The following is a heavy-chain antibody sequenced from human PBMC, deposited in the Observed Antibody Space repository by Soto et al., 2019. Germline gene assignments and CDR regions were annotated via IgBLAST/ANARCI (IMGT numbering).Heavy chain of an antibody. CDR1: GGSISSSSYY. Sequence: SETLSLTCTVSGGSISSSSYYWGWIRQPPGKGLEWIGSIYYSGSTYHNPSLKSRVTISVDTSKNQFSLKLSSVTAADTAVYYCARTTPYCSSTSCYAEVSYYYYMDVWGKGTTVTVSS. CDR2: IYYSGST. V-gene: IGHV4-39*07. CDR3: ARTTPYCSSTSCYAEVSYYYYMDV. J-gene: IGHJ6*03. D-gene: IGHD2-2*01.